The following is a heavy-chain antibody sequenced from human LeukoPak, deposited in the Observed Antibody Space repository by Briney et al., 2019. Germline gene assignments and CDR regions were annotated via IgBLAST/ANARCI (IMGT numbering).Heavy chain of an antibody. CDR3: AKIVRGSGSYPQFDY. V-gene: IGHV3-23*01. CDR2: ISGSGGST. J-gene: IGHJ4*02. Sequence: PGGSLRLSCAASGFTFSSYAMSWVRQAPGKELEWVSAISGSGGSTYYADSVKGRFTISRDNSKNTLYLQMNSLRAEDTAVYYCAKIVRGSGSYPQFDYWGQGTLVTVSS. D-gene: IGHD3-10*01. CDR1: GFTFSSYA.